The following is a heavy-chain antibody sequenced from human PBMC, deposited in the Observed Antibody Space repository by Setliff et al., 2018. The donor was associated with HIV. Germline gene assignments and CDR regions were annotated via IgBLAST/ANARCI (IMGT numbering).Heavy chain of an antibody. J-gene: IGHJ6*03. Sequence: GGSLRLSCTASGFTFSNFAIPWVRQAPGKGLEWVSVIGGSGFGTYYADSVKGRFTISRDNSKNTLYLQMNSLRAEDTAIYYCAKRRVCNTSCYIVDYMDVWGKGTTVTVSS. V-gene: IGHV3-23*01. D-gene: IGHD2-21*01. CDR3: AKRRVCNTSCYIVDYMDV. CDR1: GFTFSNFA. CDR2: IGGSGFGT.